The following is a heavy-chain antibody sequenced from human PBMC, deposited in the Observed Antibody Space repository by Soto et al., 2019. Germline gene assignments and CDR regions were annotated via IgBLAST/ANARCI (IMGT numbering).Heavy chain of an antibody. CDR2: ISYDGSNK. Sequence: QVQLVESGGGVVQPGRSLRLSCSASGFTFSSYAMHWVRQAPGKGLEWVAGISYDGSNKYYADSVKGRFTISRDNSKNTLYLQMNRLRAKDTAVYYCGRDRGRVGGYADYWGQGTLVTRSS. J-gene: IGHJ4*02. CDR1: GFTFSSYA. CDR3: GRDRGRVGGYADY. D-gene: IGHD5-12*01. V-gene: IGHV3-30-3*01.